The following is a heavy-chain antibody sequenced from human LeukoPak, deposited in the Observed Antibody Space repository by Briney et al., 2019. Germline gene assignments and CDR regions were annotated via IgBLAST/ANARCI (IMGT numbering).Heavy chain of an antibody. Sequence: GGSLRLSCAASGFTFSSYGMHWVRQAPGKGLEWVAVIWYDGSNKYYADSVKGRFTISRDNSKNTLYLRMNSLRAEDTAVYYCARANFDWESYFDYWGQGTLVTVSS. J-gene: IGHJ4*02. CDR3: ARANFDWESYFDY. CDR1: GFTFSSYG. CDR2: IWYDGSNK. V-gene: IGHV3-33*01. D-gene: IGHD3-9*01.